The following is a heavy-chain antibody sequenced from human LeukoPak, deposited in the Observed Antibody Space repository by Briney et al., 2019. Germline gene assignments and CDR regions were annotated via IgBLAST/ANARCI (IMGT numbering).Heavy chain of an antibody. Sequence: PSETLSLTCAVYGGSFSGYYWSWIRQPPGKGLEWIGEINHSGSTNYNPSLKSRVTISVDMSKNQFSVRLRSVTAADTAVYYCVKVGTGTVEYWGQGALVTVSS. J-gene: IGHJ4*02. CDR2: INHSGST. D-gene: IGHD1-1*01. CDR3: VKVGTGTVEY. V-gene: IGHV4-34*01. CDR1: GGSFSGYY.